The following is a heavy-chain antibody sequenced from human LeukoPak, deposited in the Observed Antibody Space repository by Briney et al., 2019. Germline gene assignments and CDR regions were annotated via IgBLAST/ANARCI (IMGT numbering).Heavy chain of an antibody. V-gene: IGHV3-74*01. CDR1: GFTLSSYW. CDR2: INSDGSST. CDR3: AKEKPIFGVDPYYMDV. D-gene: IGHD3-3*01. Sequence: PGGSLRLSCAASGFTLSSYWMHWVRQAPGKGLVWVSRINSDGSSTRYADSVTGRFTISRDNAKNTLYLQMNSLRAEDTAVYYCAKEKPIFGVDPYYMDVWGKGTTVTVSS. J-gene: IGHJ6*03.